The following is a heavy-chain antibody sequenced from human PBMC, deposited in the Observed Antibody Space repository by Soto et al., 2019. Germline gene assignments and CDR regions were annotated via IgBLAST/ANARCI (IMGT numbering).Heavy chain of an antibody. CDR1: SGSISSSNW. J-gene: IGHJ4*02. Sequence: QVQLQESGPGLVKPSGTLSLTCAVSSGSISSSNWWSWVRQPPGKGLEWIGEIYHSGSTNYNPSLQSRVTIAVDKSKNQFSLKLSSVTAADTAVYYCARSHPEELYYYGSGSYYVSGYFDYWGQGTLVTVSS. D-gene: IGHD3-10*01. CDR2: IYHSGST. V-gene: IGHV4-4*02. CDR3: ARSHPEELYYYGSGSYYVSGYFDY.